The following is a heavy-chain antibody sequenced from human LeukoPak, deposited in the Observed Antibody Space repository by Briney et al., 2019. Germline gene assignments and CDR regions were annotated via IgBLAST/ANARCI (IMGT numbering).Heavy chain of an antibody. J-gene: IGHJ4*02. D-gene: IGHD3-16*01. V-gene: IGHV1-46*03. CDR1: GYIFTSYY. Sequence: GASVKVSCKTSGYIFTSYYLHWVRQAPGQGLEWLGVVYPSAGTSDPAQRFRARITLSDDTSTSTAYRELRSLKSGDTAIYFCVREYHGGYFDFWGQGTLVTVSS. CDR3: VREYHGGYFDF. CDR2: VYPSAGTS.